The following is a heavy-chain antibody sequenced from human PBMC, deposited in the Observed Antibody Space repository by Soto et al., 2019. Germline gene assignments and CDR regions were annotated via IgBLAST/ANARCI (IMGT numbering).Heavy chain of an antibody. CDR3: ANVGPAAGTIY. CDR2: ISATGGYT. Sequence: EVHLLESGGDLVQPGGSLRLSCAASGFTFSSYAMSWVRQAPGKGLEWVSVISATGGYTYYADSVKGRFTISRDNSKNTLYLQMNSLRADDTAVYYCANVGPAAGTIYWGQGTLVTVSS. V-gene: IGHV3-23*01. CDR1: GFTFSSYA. J-gene: IGHJ4*02. D-gene: IGHD6-13*01.